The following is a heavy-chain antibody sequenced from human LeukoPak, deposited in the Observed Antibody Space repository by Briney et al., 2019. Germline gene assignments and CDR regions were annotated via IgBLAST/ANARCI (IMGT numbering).Heavy chain of an antibody. CDR1: GGSISSGDYY. Sequence: SETLPLTCTVSGGSISSGDYYWSWIRQPPGKGLEWIGYIYYSGSTYYNPSLRSRVTISVDTSKNQFSLKLSSVTAADTAVYYCARGRSYYDSSGYYYYPYWYFDLWGRGTLVTVSS. CDR2: IYYSGST. CDR3: ARGRSYYDSSGYYYYPYWYFDL. V-gene: IGHV4-30-4*01. D-gene: IGHD3-22*01. J-gene: IGHJ2*01.